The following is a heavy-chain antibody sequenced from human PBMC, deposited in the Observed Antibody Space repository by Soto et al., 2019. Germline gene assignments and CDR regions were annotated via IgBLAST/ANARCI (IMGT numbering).Heavy chain of an antibody. CDR1: GGSISSGGYY. CDR2: IYYSGST. Sequence: SVTLSLTCTVAGGSISSGGYYWSWIRQHPGKGLEWIGYIYYSGSTYYNPSLKSRVTISVDTSKNQFSLKLSSVTAADTAVCYCARDTVTTDGGFDYWGQGTLVTVSS. CDR3: ARDTVTTDGGFDY. V-gene: IGHV4-31*03. D-gene: IGHD4-17*01. J-gene: IGHJ4*02.